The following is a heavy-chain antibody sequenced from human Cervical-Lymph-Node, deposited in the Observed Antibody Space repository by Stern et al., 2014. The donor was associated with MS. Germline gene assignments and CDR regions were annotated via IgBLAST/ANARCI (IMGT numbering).Heavy chain of an antibody. D-gene: IGHD3-3*01. CDR3: AKDDVGEVRGAAFDYWFDP. J-gene: IGHJ5*02. Sequence: QLVQSGAEVKKPRASVKVSCKTSGGIFSNHGLSWGRQAPGQGLEWMGAIIPRTGRKDYAQKFQGRVTITADETTTTVYMALMNLTYDDTAIYYCAKDDVGEVRGAAFDYWFDPWGQGTRVTVSS. V-gene: IGHV1-69*01. CDR1: GGIFSNHG. CDR2: IIPRTGRK.